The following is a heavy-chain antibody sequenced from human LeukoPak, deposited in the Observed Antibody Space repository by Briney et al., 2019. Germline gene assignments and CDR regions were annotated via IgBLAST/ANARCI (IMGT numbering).Heavy chain of an antibody. CDR2: IHPNTGGT. Sequence: ASVKVSCKASGYTFTGHYIHWVRQAPGQGLECMGWIHPNTGGTKYVQKFQGRVTMTRDTSSSTAYMELSSLRSADTAVYYCASEYKYDSSGANAFDIWGQGTMVTASS. D-gene: IGHD3-22*01. V-gene: IGHV1-2*02. CDR1: GYTFTGHY. CDR3: ASEYKYDSSGANAFDI. J-gene: IGHJ3*02.